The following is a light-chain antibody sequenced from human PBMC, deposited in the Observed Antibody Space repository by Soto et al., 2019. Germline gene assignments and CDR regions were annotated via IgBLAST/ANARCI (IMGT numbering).Light chain of an antibody. V-gene: IGLV2-18*02. CDR2: EVR. CDR1: SSDVGSYNR. Sequence: QSALTQPPSVSGSPGQSVTISCTGTSSDVGSYNRVSWYQQPPGTAPKLIIYEVRNRPSGVPDRFSGSKSGNTASLTISGLQAEDEADYYCSSYTSTWTLVFGGGTKLTVL. J-gene: IGLJ2*01. CDR3: SSYTSTWTLV.